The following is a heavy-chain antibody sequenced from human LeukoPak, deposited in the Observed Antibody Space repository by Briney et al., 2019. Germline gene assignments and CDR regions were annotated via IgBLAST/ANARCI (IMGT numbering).Heavy chain of an antibody. D-gene: IGHD4-17*01. Sequence: GGSLRLSCAASGFTFSSYAIHWVRQAPGKGLEYVSYISSNGGTTYYANSVKGRFTISRDNSKNTLYLQMSSLRAEDMAVYYFARRGRSYGASMDYWGEGTLVRVSS. CDR1: GFTFSSYA. CDR3: ARRGRSYGASMDY. J-gene: IGHJ4*02. CDR2: ISSNGGTT. V-gene: IGHV3-64*01.